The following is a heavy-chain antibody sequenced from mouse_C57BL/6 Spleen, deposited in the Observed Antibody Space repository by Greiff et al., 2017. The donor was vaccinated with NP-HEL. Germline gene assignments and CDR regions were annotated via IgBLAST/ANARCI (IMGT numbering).Heavy chain of an antibody. CDR2: IDPSDSYT. D-gene: IGHD3-3*01. CDR3: ARQGSGAWFAY. V-gene: IGHV1-69*01. Sequence: QVQLQQPGAELVMPGASVKLSCKASGYTFTSYWMHWVKQRPGQGLEWIGEIDPSDSYTNYNQKFKGKSTLTVDKSSSSAYMQLSSLTYEDSAVYYCARQGSGAWFAYWGQGTLVTVSA. J-gene: IGHJ3*01. CDR1: GYTFTSYW.